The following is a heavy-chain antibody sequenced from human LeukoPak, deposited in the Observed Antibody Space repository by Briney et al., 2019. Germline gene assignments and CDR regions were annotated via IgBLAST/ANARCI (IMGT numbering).Heavy chain of an antibody. CDR3: ARDSPHMTISGVVVPQGDF. Sequence: SETLSLTCTVSGGSISSYYWSWIRQPPGKGLEWIGYIYYSGSTNYDPSLKSRVTISVDTSKNQFSLKLSSVTAADTAVYYCARDSPHMTISGVVVPQGDFWGQGTLVAVSS. D-gene: IGHD3-3*01. CDR2: IYYSGST. V-gene: IGHV4-59*01. CDR1: GGSISSYY. J-gene: IGHJ4*02.